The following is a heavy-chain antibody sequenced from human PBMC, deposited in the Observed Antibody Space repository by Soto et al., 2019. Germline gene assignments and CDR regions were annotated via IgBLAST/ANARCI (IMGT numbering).Heavy chain of an antibody. CDR3: MTPGSADNSDY. J-gene: IGHJ4*02. Sequence: QVQLVESGGGVVQAGRSLRLSCAVSGIFFSSYGMHWVRQAPGKGLEWVALISHDGSSMFYGDSVRGRFTISRDNSRDMVFLQRSGLRPEDTAFYYCMTPGSADNSDYWGQGTLVTVSS. V-gene: IGHV3-30*03. D-gene: IGHD4-17*01. CDR2: ISHDGSSM. CDR1: GIFFSSYG.